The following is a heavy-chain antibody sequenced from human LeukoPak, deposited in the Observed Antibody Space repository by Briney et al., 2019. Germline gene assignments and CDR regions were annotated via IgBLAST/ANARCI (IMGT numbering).Heavy chain of an antibody. Sequence: ASVKVSCKASGGTFSSYAISWVRQAPGQGLEWMGGIIPIFGTANYAQKFQGRVTITTDESTSTAYMELSSLRSEDTAVYYCARGRPGYCSSTSCYPYYYYMDVWGEGTTVTVSS. CDR1: GGTFSSYA. CDR2: IIPIFGTA. V-gene: IGHV1-69*05. J-gene: IGHJ6*03. CDR3: ARGRPGYCSSTSCYPYYYYMDV. D-gene: IGHD2-2*01.